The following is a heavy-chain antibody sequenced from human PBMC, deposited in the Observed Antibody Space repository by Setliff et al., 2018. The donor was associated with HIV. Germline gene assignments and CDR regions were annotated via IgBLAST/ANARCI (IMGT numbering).Heavy chain of an antibody. Sequence: SETLSLTCTVSGDSITNSMHYWSWIRQPPGKGLEWIGTMFRTGTSYYNPSLTSRVTISQDTSKNQFSLELTSVTAADTAVYYCATVDGTRYLDYWGQGKLVTVSS. J-gene: IGHJ4*02. CDR2: MFRTGTS. CDR3: ATVDGTRYLDY. D-gene: IGHD1-1*01. CDR1: GDSITNSMHY. V-gene: IGHV4-39*07.